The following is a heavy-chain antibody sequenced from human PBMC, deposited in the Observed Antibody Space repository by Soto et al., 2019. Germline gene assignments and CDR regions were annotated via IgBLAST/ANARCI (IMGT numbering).Heavy chain of an antibody. CDR2: IYWDDSK. Sequence: QITLKESGPTLVKPTQTLTLTCTFSGFSLTTDRVGVGWIRQPPGEALEWLAVIYWDDSKTYRSSLESRLTIAKDTSKNQVALTMTNMDSLDTVTYYCAHAYGGRCLYWGQGTLVTVSS. J-gene: IGHJ4*02. V-gene: IGHV2-5*02. CDR1: GFSLTTDRVG. CDR3: AHAYGGRCLY. D-gene: IGHD1-26*01.